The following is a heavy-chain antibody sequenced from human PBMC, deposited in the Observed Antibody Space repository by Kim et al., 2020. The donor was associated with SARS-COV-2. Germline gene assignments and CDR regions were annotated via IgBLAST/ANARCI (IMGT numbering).Heavy chain of an antibody. CDR2: IDTTTGNP. D-gene: IGHD1-26*01. Sequence: ASVKVSCKASGYRFTSSPMNWVRQAPGQGLEWMGWIDTTTGNPTYGRGFTGRFVFSLDTSVNTAYLEINTLKSADTAVYFCARDVGLHAIGFNYWGQGTL. J-gene: IGHJ4*02. V-gene: IGHV7-4-1*02. CDR3: ARDVGLHAIGFNY. CDR1: GYRFTSSP.